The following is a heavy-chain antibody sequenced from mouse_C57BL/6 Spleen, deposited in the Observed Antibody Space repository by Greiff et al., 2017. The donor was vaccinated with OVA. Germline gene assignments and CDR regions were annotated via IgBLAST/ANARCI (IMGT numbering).Heavy chain of an antibody. CDR1: AIDFSRYW. D-gene: IGHD1-1*01. Sequence: PASAIDFSRYWMSWVRRAPGKGLEWIGEINPDSSTINYAPSLKDKFIISRDNAKNTLYLQMSKVRSEDTALYYCASFYGSTLAYWGQGTLVTVSA. CDR2: INPDSSTI. CDR3: ASFYGSTLAY. V-gene: IGHV4-1*01. J-gene: IGHJ3*01.